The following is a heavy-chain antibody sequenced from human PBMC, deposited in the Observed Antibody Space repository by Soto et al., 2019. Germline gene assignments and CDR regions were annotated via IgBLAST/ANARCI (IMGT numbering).Heavy chain of an antibody. CDR2: IIPLFGTA. Sequence: SVKVSCKASGGTFSSYAISWVRQAPGQGLEWMGGIIPLFGTANYAQKFQGRVTVTADKSTSTAYMELSSLRSEDTAVYYCARVLGSSGYYLNYYYYGMDVWGQGTTVTVSS. J-gene: IGHJ6*02. CDR3: ARVLGSSGYYLNYYYYGMDV. CDR1: GGTFSSYA. D-gene: IGHD3-22*01. V-gene: IGHV1-69*06.